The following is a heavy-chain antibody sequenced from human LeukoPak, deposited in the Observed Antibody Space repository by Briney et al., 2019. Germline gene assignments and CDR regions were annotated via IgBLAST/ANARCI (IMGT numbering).Heavy chain of an antibody. CDR2: IYHSGST. D-gene: IGHD3-16*01. CDR3: ARGGFGWPGCAFDI. V-gene: IGHV4-30-2*01. CDR1: GGSISSGGYS. J-gene: IGHJ3*02. Sequence: SQTLSLTCAVSGGSISSGGYSWSWIRQPPGKGLEWIGYIYHSGSTYYNPSLKSRVTISVDRSENQFSLKLSSVTAADTAVYYCARGGFGWPGCAFDIWGQGTMVTVSS.